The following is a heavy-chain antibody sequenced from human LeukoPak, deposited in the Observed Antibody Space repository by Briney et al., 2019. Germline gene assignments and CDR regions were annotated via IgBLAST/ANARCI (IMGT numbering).Heavy chain of an antibody. CDR3: ARESWFGESMTFDI. J-gene: IGHJ3*02. Sequence: PGRSLRLSCAASGFTFSSYGMHWVRQAPGKGLEWVAVIRYDGSDKYHADSVKGRFTISRDNSKNMLCLQMNSLRAEDTAVYYCARESWFGESMTFDIWGQGTMVTVSS. V-gene: IGHV3-33*01. CDR1: GFTFSSYG. CDR2: IRYDGSDK. D-gene: IGHD3-10*01.